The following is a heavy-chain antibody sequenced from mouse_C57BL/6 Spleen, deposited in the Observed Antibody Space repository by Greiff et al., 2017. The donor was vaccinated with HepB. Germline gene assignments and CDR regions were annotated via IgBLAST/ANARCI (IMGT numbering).Heavy chain of an antibody. Sequence: EVKLQESGPGLVKPSQSLSLTCSVTGYSITSGYYWNWIRQFPGNKLEWMGYISYDGSNNYNPSLKNRISITRDTSKNQFFLKLNSVTTEDTATYYCARDYDYSYYAMDYWGQGTSVTVSS. CDR2: ISYDGSN. CDR3: ARDYDYSYYAMDY. D-gene: IGHD2-4*01. CDR1: GYSITSGYY. J-gene: IGHJ4*01. V-gene: IGHV3-6*01.